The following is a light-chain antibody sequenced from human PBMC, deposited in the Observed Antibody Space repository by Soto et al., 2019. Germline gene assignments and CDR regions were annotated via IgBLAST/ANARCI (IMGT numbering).Light chain of an antibody. CDR1: QSVSID. Sequence: EIVMTQSPVTLSVSPGERATLSCRASQSVSIDLAWYQQTPGQAPRLLIYGASTRATGIPVRFSGSASGTELTLTITSLQPEDFATYYCLQHDTYPRTFGQGTKVDIK. CDR3: LQHDTYPRT. V-gene: IGKV3-15*01. J-gene: IGKJ1*01. CDR2: GAS.